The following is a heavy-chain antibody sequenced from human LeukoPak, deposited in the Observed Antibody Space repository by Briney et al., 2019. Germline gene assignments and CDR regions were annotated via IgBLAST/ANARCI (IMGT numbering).Heavy chain of an antibody. J-gene: IGHJ6*02. V-gene: IGHV4-34*01. CDR2: INHSGST. D-gene: IGHD3-3*01. Sequence: SETLSLTCAVYGGSFSGYYWSWIRQPPGKGLEWIGEINHSGSTNYNPSLKSRVTISVDTSKNQFSLKLSSVTAADTAVYYCARLNDFWSGYPNYYYGMDVWGQGTTVTASS. CDR1: GGSFSGYY. CDR3: ARLNDFWSGYPNYYYGMDV.